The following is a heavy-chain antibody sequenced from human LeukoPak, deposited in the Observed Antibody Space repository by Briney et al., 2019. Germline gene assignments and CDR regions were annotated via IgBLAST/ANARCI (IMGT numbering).Heavy chain of an antibody. V-gene: IGHV3-48*03. CDR3: ATAITHGAFDI. D-gene: IGHD3-10*01. Sequence: SGGSLRLSCAVSGFTSSRYEMMWARQAPGKGVECVSYISSRGSTIYYAGSVKGRFTISRDNANNSLYLQMNSLRAEDTAVYYCATAITHGAFDIWRQGAMVTVSS. CDR1: GFTSSRYE. CDR2: ISSRGSTI. J-gene: IGHJ3*02.